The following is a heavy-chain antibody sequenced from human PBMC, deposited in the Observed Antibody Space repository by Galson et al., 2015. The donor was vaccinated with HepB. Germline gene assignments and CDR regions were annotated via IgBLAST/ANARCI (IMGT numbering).Heavy chain of an antibody. J-gene: IGHJ4*02. V-gene: IGHV3-7*03. CDR3: ARDQNGDSYFDC. CDR2: IKQDGSEK. Sequence: SLRLSCAASGFTFSSYWMSWVRQAPGKGLEWVANIKQDGSEKYYVDSVKGRFTIARDNAKNSLYLQMNSLRAEDTAVYYCARDQNGDSYFDCWGQGTLVTVSS. CDR1: GFTFSSYW. D-gene: IGHD4-17*01.